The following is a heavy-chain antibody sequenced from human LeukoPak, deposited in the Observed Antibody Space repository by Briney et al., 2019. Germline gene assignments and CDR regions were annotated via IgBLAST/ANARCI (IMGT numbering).Heavy chain of an antibody. CDR3: ARGYFDWLLSYFDY. J-gene: IGHJ4*02. V-gene: IGHV3-30-3*01. D-gene: IGHD3-9*01. Sequence: GGSLRLSCAASGFTFSSYAMPWVRQAPGKGLEWVAVISYDGSNKYYADSVKGRFTISRDNSKNTLYLQMNSLRAEDTAVYYCARGYFDWLLSYFDYWGQGTLVTVSS. CDR2: ISYDGSNK. CDR1: GFTFSSYA.